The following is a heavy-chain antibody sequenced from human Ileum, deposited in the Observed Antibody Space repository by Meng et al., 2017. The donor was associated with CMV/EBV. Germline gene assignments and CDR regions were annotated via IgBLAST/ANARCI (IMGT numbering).Heavy chain of an antibody. CDR3: ARGDFYDSSPDH. D-gene: IGHD3-22*01. CDR1: SDSMRSGHW. J-gene: IGHJ4*02. Sequence: TCGVSSDSMRSGHWWSWVRQRPGRGLGWIGEIYHSGSSFYNPSLQSRVAISVDKSKNHFSLKLTSVTAADTAVYYCARGDFYDSSPDHWGQGTLVTVSS. CDR2: IYHSGSS. V-gene: IGHV4-4*02.